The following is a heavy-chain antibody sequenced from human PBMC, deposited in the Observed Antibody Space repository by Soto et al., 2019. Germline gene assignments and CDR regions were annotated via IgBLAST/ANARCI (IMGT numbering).Heavy chain of an antibody. V-gene: IGHV3-9*01. CDR2: ISWNSGTL. Sequence: GGSLRLSCAASEFTFEDYAMHWVRQAPGKGLEWVSGISWNSGTLVYADSVKGRFAISRDNAKNSLFLQMNSLRAEDTALYFCAKGRTRPLQLGSFGDNAFDVWGQGTMVTVSS. J-gene: IGHJ3*01. CDR3: AKGRTRPLQLGSFGDNAFDV. D-gene: IGHD3-10*01. CDR1: EFTFEDYA.